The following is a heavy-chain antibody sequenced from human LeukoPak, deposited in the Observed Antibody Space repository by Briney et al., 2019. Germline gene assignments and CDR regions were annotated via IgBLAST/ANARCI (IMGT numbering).Heavy chain of an antibody. D-gene: IGHD3-10*01. CDR1: GFTFGDYA. J-gene: IGHJ4*02. CDR2: ITANGGRT. CDR3: AKSPPYYGSGSYYDY. V-gene: IGHV3-43*02. Sequence: GGSLRLSCAASGFTFGDYAMHWVRQPPGKGLEWVSLITANGGRTYYADSVKGRFTISRDNSKNSLYLQMNSLRTEDTALYFCAKSPPYYGSGSYYDYWGQGTLVTASS.